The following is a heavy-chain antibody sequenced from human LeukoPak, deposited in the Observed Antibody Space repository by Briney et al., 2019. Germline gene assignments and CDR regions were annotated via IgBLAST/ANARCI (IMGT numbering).Heavy chain of an antibody. D-gene: IGHD1-26*01. Sequence: GASLQISCQGSGSSFTSYWIGWVRQLPGKGLEWMGIIYPGDSDTRYSPSFQGQVTISADKSISTAYLQWSSLKASDTAMYYCARLTSKVGATLDYWGQGTLVTVSS. J-gene: IGHJ4*02. CDR3: ARLTSKVGATLDY. CDR2: IYPGDSDT. V-gene: IGHV5-51*01. CDR1: GSSFTSYW.